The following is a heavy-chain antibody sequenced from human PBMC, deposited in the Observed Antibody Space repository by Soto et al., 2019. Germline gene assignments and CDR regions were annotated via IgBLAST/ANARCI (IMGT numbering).Heavy chain of an antibody. V-gene: IGHV3-7*05. CDR3: ANDRFVIVRTVDP. Sequence: GGSLRLSCAATRFALSAYSMTWVRQTPGKRLEWVAYIRQDGGEKYYVDSVRGRFTISRDNTKNSLYLQMNSVRVDDTAVYYCANDRFVIVRTVDPWGQGLLLTISS. J-gene: IGHJ5*02. CDR1: RFALSAYS. D-gene: IGHD1-26*01. CDR2: IRQDGGEK.